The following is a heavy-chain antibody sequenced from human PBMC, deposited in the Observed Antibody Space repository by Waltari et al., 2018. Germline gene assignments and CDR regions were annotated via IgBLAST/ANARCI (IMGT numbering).Heavy chain of an antibody. Sequence: QVQLVQSGAEVKKPGASVKVSCKASGYTFTSYAMHWVRQAPGQRLEWMGWINAGNGNTKYSQKFQGRVTITRDTSASTAYMELSSLRSEDTAVYYCARQQCPLLRRELLGFDYWGQGTLVTVSS. CDR1: GYTFTSYA. D-gene: IGHD1-26*01. CDR3: ARQQCPLLRRELLGFDY. V-gene: IGHV1-3*01. CDR2: INAGNGNT. J-gene: IGHJ4*02.